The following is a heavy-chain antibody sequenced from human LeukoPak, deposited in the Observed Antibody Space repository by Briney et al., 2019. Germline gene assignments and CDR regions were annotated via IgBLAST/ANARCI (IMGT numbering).Heavy chain of an antibody. CDR2: INPNSGGT. Sequence: ASVKVSCKASGYTFTGYYMHWVRQAPGQELEWMGWINPNSGGTNYAQKFQGRVTMTRDTSISTAYMELSRLRSDDTAVYYCASVRGYCSGGSCYPDAFDIWGQGTMVTVSS. J-gene: IGHJ3*02. CDR3: ASVRGYCSGGSCYPDAFDI. V-gene: IGHV1-2*02. D-gene: IGHD2-15*01. CDR1: GYTFTGYY.